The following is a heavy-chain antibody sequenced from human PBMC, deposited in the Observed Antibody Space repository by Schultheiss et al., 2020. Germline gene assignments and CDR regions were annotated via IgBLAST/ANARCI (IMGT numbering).Heavy chain of an antibody. CDR3: VRQDLNDPEV. CDR1: GGSISSGDYY. V-gene: IGHV4-30-4*01. Sequence: SQTLSLTCTVSGGSISSGDYYWSWIRQPPGKGLEWIGYIYYSGSTYYNPSLKSRVTISVDTSKNQFSLKLTSVTATDTAVYFCVRQDLNDPEVWGQGTLVTVSS. J-gene: IGHJ4*02. CDR2: IYYSGST. D-gene: IGHD1-1*01.